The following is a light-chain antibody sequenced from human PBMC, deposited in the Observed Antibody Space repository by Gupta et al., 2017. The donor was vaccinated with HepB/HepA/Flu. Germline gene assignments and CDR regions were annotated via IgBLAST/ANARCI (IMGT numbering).Light chain of an antibody. Sequence: QSVLTQPPSVSVAPRQTVSHSCHGSSSNIGADYAVHWYQLLPGTAPKFLIFGNTDRPSGVPDRFSASKSGTSASLAITGLQAEDEADYYCQSYDRSLSGVVFGGGTKLTVL. CDR1: SSNIGADYA. CDR3: QSYDRSLSGVV. V-gene: IGLV1-40*01. CDR2: GNT. J-gene: IGLJ2*01.